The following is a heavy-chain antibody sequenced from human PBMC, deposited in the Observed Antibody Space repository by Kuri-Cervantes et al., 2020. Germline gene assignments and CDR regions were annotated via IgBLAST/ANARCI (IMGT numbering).Heavy chain of an antibody. CDR3: ARDSSSGYYSNIDY. CDR2: ISYDGSNK. Sequence: GGSLRLSCAASGFTFSSYGMHWVRQAPGKGLEWVAVISYDGSNKYYADSVKGRFTISRDNSKNTLYLQMNSLRAEDTAVYYCARDSSSGYYSNIDYWGQGTLVTVSS. V-gene: IGHV3-30*03. CDR1: GFTFSSYG. D-gene: IGHD3-22*01. J-gene: IGHJ4*02.